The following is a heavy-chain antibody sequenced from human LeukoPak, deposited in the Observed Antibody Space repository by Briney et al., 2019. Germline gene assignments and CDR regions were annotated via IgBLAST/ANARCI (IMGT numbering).Heavy chain of an antibody. D-gene: IGHD7-27*01. Sequence: PGGSLRLSCAASGFTFSDYYMGWIRQAPGKGLEWVSYISSSGSTTYYADSVKGRFTISRDNAKNSLYLQMNSLRAEDTAVYYWGRVGKVSDIWGQGTMVTVSS. CDR3: GRVGKVSDI. J-gene: IGHJ3*02. V-gene: IGHV3-11*01. CDR1: GFTFSDYY. CDR2: ISSSGSTT.